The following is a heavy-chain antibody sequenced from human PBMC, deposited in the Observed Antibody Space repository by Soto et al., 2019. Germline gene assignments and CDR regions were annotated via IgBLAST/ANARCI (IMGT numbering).Heavy chain of an antibody. J-gene: IGHJ5*02. CDR1: GFTFSSYA. Sequence: GGSLRLSCAASGFTFSSYAMHWVRQAPGKGLEYVSAISSNGGSTYYANSVKGRFTISRDNSKNTLYLQMGSLRAEDMAVYYCARTSTLHTAWFDPWGQGTLVTVSS. D-gene: IGHD2-21*02. CDR2: ISSNGGST. V-gene: IGHV3-64*01. CDR3: ARTSTLHTAWFDP.